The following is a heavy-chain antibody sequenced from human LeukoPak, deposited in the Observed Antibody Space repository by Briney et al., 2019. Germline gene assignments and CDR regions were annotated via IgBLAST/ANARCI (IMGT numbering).Heavy chain of an antibody. J-gene: IGHJ4*02. Sequence: GGSLRLSCAASGITLSSYGLHWVRPAPGKGVNWVAFIRYDGREEYYADSVKGRFTISRDNSKKTLYLQMNSLRAEDTAVYYCVKGYTYTFDYFDSWGQGTLVTVSS. CDR3: VKGYTYTFDYFDS. V-gene: IGHV3-30*02. CDR2: IRYDGREE. CDR1: GITLSSYG. D-gene: IGHD5-18*01.